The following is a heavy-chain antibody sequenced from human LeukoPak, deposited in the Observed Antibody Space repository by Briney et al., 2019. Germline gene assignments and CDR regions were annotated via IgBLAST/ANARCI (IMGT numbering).Heavy chain of an antibody. Sequence: GGSLRLSCAASEFTFSSYAMHWVRQAPGKGLEWVAVISYDGSNKYYADSVKGRFTISRDNSKNTLYLQMNSLRAEDTAVYYCAREGGYYYDSSGYYGSPGIGYWGQGTLVTVSS. CDR2: ISYDGSNK. D-gene: IGHD3-22*01. J-gene: IGHJ4*02. CDR1: EFTFSSYA. V-gene: IGHV3-30-3*01. CDR3: AREGGYYYDSSGYYGSPGIGY.